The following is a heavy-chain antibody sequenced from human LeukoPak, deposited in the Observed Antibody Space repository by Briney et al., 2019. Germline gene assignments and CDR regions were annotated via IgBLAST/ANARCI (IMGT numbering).Heavy chain of an antibody. D-gene: IGHD3-22*01. CDR3: TKLHFHDSSGYYTLLPLGAFDI. J-gene: IGHJ3*02. Sequence: GGSLRLSCVTSGFRFDDNAMSWVRQAPGKGLEWVGLIRSNVFGGTTEYAASVIGRFSISRDDSKSIAYLQMNSLKTEASAIYYCTKLHFHDSSGYYTLLPLGAFDIWGQGTMVTVSS. V-gene: IGHV3-49*04. CDR1: GFRFDDNA. CDR2: IRSNVFGGTT.